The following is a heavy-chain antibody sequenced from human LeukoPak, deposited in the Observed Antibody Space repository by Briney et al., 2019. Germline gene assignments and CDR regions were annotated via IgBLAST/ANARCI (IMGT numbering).Heavy chain of an antibody. Sequence: GGSLRLSCAASGFTFSSYSMNWVRRAPGKGLKWVSSISSSSGYIYYADSVKGRFTISRDNGKKLVHLQLNSLRAEDTAVYFCARIPHPDYADAQWGQGTLVIVSS. D-gene: IGHD4-17*01. CDR1: GFTFSSYS. V-gene: IGHV3-21*01. CDR2: ISSSSGYI. CDR3: ARIPHPDYADAQ. J-gene: IGHJ4*02.